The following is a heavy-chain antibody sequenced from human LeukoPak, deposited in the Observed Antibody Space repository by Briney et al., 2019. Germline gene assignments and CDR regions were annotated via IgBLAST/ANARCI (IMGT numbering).Heavy chain of an antibody. J-gene: IGHJ4*02. D-gene: IGHD3-10*01. CDR1: GDSVSSNSAA. Sequence: SQTLSLTCAISGDSVSSNSAAWNWIRQSPSRGLEWLGRTYYRSKWYNDYAVSVKSRITINPDTSKNQFSLQLNSVTPEDTAVYYCARAFSGKVFVWFGESYYFDYWGQGTLVTVSS. V-gene: IGHV6-1*01. CDR2: TYYRSKWYN. CDR3: ARAFSGKVFVWFGESYYFDY.